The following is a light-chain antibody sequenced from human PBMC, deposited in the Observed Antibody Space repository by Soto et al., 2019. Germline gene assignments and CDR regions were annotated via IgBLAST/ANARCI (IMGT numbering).Light chain of an antibody. CDR2: EVI. CDR3: TSYTSSTTLV. V-gene: IGLV2-14*03. J-gene: IGLJ1*01. Sequence: QSVLTQPASVSGSVGPSSTVSSTGTSSVGGGYNYVSWYQLHPSKAPKVIIYEVINRPAGVSSRFYGSKSGNTASLSITVLQAEYEADYYCTSYTSSTTLVFGTRTKVNVL. CDR1: SSVGGGYNY.